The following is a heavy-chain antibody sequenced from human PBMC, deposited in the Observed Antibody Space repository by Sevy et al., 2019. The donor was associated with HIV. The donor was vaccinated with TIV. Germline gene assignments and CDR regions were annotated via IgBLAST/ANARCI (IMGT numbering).Heavy chain of an antibody. Sequence: GGSLRLSCAASGFTFSSYWMHWVHQAPGKGLVWVSRINSDGSSTNYADSVKGRFTISRDNAKNTLYLQMNSLRVEDTAVYYCAREYSGTYYYFDYWGQGTLVTVSS. CDR2: INSDGSST. V-gene: IGHV3-74*01. J-gene: IGHJ4*02. D-gene: IGHD1-26*01. CDR1: GFTFSSYW. CDR3: AREYSGTYYYFDY.